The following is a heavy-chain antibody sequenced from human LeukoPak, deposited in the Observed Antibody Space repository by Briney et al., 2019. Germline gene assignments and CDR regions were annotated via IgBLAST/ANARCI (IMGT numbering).Heavy chain of an antibody. CDR2: ISYDGSNK. Sequence: PGGSLRLSCAASGFTFSSYAMHWVRQAPGKGLEWVAVISYDGSNKYYADSVKGRFTISRDNSKNTLYLQMNSLRAEDTAVYYCARDSGDIFMITFRGVDYWGQGTLVTVSS. D-gene: IGHD3-16*01. CDR1: GFTFSSYA. CDR3: ARDSGDIFMITFRGVDY. V-gene: IGHV3-30-3*01. J-gene: IGHJ4*02.